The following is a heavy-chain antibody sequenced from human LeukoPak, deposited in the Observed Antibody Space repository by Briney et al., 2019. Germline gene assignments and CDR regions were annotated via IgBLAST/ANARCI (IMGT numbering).Heavy chain of an antibody. J-gene: IGHJ4*02. V-gene: IGHV4-59*01. D-gene: IGHD3-10*01. CDR2: IYYSGST. CDR3: ARDKYGSGSYDY. CDR1: GGSISSYY. Sequence: PSETLSLTCTVSGGSISSYYWSWIRQPPGKGLEWIGDIYYSGSTNYNPSLKSRVTISVDTSKNQFSLKLSSVTAADTAVYYCARDKYGSGSYDYWGQGTLVTVSS.